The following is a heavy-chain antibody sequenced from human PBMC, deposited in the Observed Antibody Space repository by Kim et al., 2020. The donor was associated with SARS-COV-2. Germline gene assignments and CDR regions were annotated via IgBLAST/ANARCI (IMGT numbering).Heavy chain of an antibody. D-gene: IGHD2-15*01. Sequence: KGRFTISRDNAKNSLYLQMNSLRDEDTAVYYCARYCSGGSCYVGYHYGMDVWGQGTTVTVSS. V-gene: IGHV3-48*02. J-gene: IGHJ6*02. CDR3: ARYCSGGSCYVGYHYGMDV.